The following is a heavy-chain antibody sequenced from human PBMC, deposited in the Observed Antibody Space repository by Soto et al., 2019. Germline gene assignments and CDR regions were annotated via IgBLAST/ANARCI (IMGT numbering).Heavy chain of an antibody. D-gene: IGHD2-2*01. V-gene: IGHV4-39*01. Sequence: PSETLSLTCTVSGGSISSSSYYWGWIRQPPGKGLEWIGSIYYSGSTYYNPSLKSRVTISVDTSKNQFSLKLSSVTAADTAVYYCARYCISTSCYSGFDYWGQGTLVTVSS. CDR3: ARYCISTSCYSGFDY. CDR1: GGSISSSSYY. CDR2: IYYSGST. J-gene: IGHJ4*02.